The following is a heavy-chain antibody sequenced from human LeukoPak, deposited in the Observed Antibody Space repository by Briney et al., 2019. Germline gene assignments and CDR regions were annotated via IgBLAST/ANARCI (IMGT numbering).Heavy chain of an antibody. D-gene: IGHD2-15*01. V-gene: IGHV4-34*01. CDR2: INHGGST. CDR1: GGSFSGYY. CDR3: ASMRGYCSGGSCYSPDAFDI. Sequence: SETLSLSCAVYGGSFSGYYWSWIRQPPGKGLEWIGEINHGGSTNYNPSLKSRVTISVDTSKNQFSLKLSSVTAADTAVYYCASMRGYCSGGSCYSPDAFDIWGQGTMVTVSS. J-gene: IGHJ3*02.